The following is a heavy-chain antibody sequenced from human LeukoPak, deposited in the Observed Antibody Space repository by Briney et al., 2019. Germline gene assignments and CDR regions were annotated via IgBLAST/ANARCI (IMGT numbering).Heavy chain of an antibody. CDR2: IIPILGTA. CDR3: ASNTNYYEGSGHYVFDY. D-gene: IGHD3-22*01. V-gene: IGHV1-69*13. Sequence: ASVKVSCKPSGGTFSTYAISWARQAPGQGLEWMGGIIPILGTAKYAKKFQGRVTITADEFTSTAHMELSSLRSEDTAVYYCASNTNYYEGSGHYVFDYWGQGTLVTISS. J-gene: IGHJ4*02. CDR1: GGTFSTYA.